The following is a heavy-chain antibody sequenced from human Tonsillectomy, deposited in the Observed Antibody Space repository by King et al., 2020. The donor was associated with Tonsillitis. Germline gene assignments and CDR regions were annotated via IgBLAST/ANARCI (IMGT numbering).Heavy chain of an antibody. CDR2: IYWNDDK. D-gene: IGHD3-3*01. V-gene: IGHV2-5*01. J-gene: IGHJ5*02. CDR3: AHIVPPSYDFWSGYSPNWFDP. CDR1: GFSLSASGVG. Sequence: TLKESGPTLVKPTQTLTLTCTFSGFSLSASGVGVGWIRQPPGKALEWLALIYWNDDKRYSPSLKSRLTITKDTSKNQVVLTMTNMDPVDTAPYYCAHIVPPSYDFWSGYSPNWFDPWGQGTLVTVSS.